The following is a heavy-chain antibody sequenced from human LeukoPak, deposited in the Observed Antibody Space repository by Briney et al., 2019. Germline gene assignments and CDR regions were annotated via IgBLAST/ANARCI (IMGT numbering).Heavy chain of an antibody. CDR1: VACIHSQY. Sequence: SYTVSLTCAVCVACIHSQYWIWVRQPPAKTPEYIGYMSYSGNNNYHPSLKSRVHISLDTSKNHFYLTLTYSTVADPAGYYRARFCSGSNWFDAWGQGTLVTVSS. V-gene: IGHV4-59*07. CDR2: MSYSGNN. D-gene: IGHD2-21*01. J-gene: IGHJ5*02. CDR3: ARFCSGSNWFDA.